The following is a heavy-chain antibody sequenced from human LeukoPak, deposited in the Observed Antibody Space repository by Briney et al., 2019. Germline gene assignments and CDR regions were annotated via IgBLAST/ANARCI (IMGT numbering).Heavy chain of an antibody. CDR1: GFTFSSYA. CDR3: AKDTQWLVLLGPSDY. D-gene: IGHD6-19*01. V-gene: IGHV3-23*01. CDR2: ISGSGGST. Sequence: PGGSLRLSCAASGFTFSSYAMSWARQAPGKGLEWVSAISGSGGSTYYADSVKGRFTISRDNYKNTLYLQMNSLRAEDTAVYYCAKDTQWLVLLGPSDYWGQGTLVTVSS. J-gene: IGHJ4*02.